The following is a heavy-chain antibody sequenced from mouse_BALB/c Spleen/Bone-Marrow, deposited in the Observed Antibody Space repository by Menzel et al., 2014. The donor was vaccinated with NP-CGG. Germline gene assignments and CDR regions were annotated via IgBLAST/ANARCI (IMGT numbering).Heavy chain of an antibody. CDR3: ASHNWDYAMDY. CDR1: GYTFTSYV. V-gene: IGHV1-14*01. CDR2: INPYNDGT. J-gene: IGHJ4*01. D-gene: IGHD4-1*02. Sequence: EVQLQQSGPELVKPGASVKMSCKASGYTFTSYVMHWVKQKPGQGLEWIGYINPYNDGTKYNEKFKGKATLTSDKSSSTAYMELNSLAAEDSAVYYCASHNWDYAMDYWGQGTSVTVSS.